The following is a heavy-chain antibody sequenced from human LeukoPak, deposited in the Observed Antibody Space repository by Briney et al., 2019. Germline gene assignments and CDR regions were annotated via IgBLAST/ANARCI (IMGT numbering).Heavy chain of an antibody. CDR2: IYYSGST. CDR1: GGSISSSSYY. V-gene: IGHV4-39*01. D-gene: IGHD6-19*01. Sequence: SETLSLTCTVSGGSISSSSYYWGWIRQPPGKGLEWIGSIYYSGSTYYNPSLKSRVTISVDTSKNQFSLKLSSVTAADTAVYYCARLLLLMDGCGWHEGYFDYWGQGTLVTVSS. CDR3: ARLLLLMDGCGWHEGYFDY. J-gene: IGHJ4*02.